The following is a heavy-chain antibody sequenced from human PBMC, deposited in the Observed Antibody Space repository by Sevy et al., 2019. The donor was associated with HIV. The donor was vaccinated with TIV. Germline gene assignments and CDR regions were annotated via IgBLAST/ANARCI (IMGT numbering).Heavy chain of an antibody. D-gene: IGHD3-22*01. CDR1: GFTFSSYE. J-gene: IGHJ6*02. V-gene: IGHV3-48*03. Sequence: GGSLRLSFAASGFTFSSYEMIWVRQAPGKGLEWVSYISSSGSPIYYADAVKGRFTISRDNAKNSLYLQMTSLRAEDTGVYYCARDLPGDSRMDVWGQWTTVTVSS. CDR3: ARDLPGDSRMDV. CDR2: ISSSGSPI.